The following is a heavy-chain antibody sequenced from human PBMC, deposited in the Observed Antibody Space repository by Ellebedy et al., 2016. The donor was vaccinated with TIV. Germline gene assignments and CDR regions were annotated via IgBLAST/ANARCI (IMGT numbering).Heavy chain of an antibody. V-gene: IGHV3-23*01. CDR3: AKVGDSSGYYYFDY. CDR2: ISGSGGST. J-gene: IGHJ4*02. CDR1: GFTFSSYA. D-gene: IGHD3-22*01. Sequence: GESLKISXAASGFTFSSYAMSWVRQAPGKGLEWVSAISGSGGSTYYADSVKGRFTISRDNSKDTLYLQMNSLRAEDTAVYYCAKVGDSSGYYYFDYWGQGTLVTVSS.